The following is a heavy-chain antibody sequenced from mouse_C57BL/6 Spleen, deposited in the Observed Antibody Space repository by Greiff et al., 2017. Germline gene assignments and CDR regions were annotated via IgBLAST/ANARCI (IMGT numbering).Heavy chain of an antibody. CDR1: GYTFTSYW. D-gene: IGHD2-3*01. V-gene: IGHV1-64*01. CDR2: IHPNSGST. J-gene: IGHJ4*01. Sequence: QVQLKQPGAELVKPGASVKLSCKASGYTFTSYWMHWVKQRPGQGLEWIGMIHPNSGSTNYNEKFKSKATLTVDKSSSTAYMQLSSLTSEDSAVYSCARERDGYYAKGYWGQGTSVTVSS. CDR3: ARERDGYYAKGY.